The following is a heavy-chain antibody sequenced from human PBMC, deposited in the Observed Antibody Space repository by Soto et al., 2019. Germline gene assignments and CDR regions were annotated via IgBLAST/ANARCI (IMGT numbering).Heavy chain of an antibody. Sequence: SETLSLTCVVSGGSISGRNWWSWVRQAPGKGLEWIGEVFHSGDTTYSPSLRSRVSISVDKSKNQFSPNLNSVTAADTAVYYCTRLIYDSRLNYFYFDFWGQGALVTVSS. CDR1: GGSISGRNW. V-gene: IGHV4-4*02. D-gene: IGHD3-22*01. CDR3: TRLIYDSRLNYFYFDF. J-gene: IGHJ4*02. CDR2: VFHSGDT.